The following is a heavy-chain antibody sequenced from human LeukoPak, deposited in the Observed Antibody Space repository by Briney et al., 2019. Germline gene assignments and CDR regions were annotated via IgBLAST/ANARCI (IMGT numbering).Heavy chain of an antibody. D-gene: IGHD6-19*01. CDR3: ATSQSSVAGIVGD. CDR1: GFTFSDYF. J-gene: IGHJ4*02. Sequence: PGGSLRLSCAVSGFTFSDYFMTWIRQAPGKGLEWVLYISGSGNNKYYADSVRGRFTISRDNTKNSLYLQMNSLRVEDTAVYYCATSQSSVAGIVGDWGQGTLVTVSS. CDR2: ISGSGNNK. V-gene: IGHV3-11*04.